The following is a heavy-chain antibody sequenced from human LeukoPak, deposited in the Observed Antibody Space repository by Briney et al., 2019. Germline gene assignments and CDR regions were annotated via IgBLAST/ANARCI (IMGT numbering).Heavy chain of an antibody. V-gene: IGHV3-9*01. J-gene: IGHJ4*02. Sequence: PGVSLRLSCAASGFTFDDCAMHWVRQAPGKGLEWVSGISWNSGSIGYADSVKGRFTISRDNAKNSLYLQMNSLRAEDTALYYCAKDMDSVITIFGVVIPEIDYWGQGTLVTVSS. CDR1: GFTFDDCA. CDR3: AKDMDSVITIFGVVIPEIDY. CDR2: ISWNSGSI. D-gene: IGHD3-3*01.